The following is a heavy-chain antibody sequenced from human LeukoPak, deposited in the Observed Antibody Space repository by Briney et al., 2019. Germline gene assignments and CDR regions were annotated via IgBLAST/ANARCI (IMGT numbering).Heavy chain of an antibody. CDR2: IYYSGST. CDR1: GGSISSSSYY. J-gene: IGHJ3*02. D-gene: IGHD3-22*01. CDR3: ARGPYSYDSSGAFDI. V-gene: IGHV4-39*07. Sequence: KTSETLSLTCTVSGGSISSSSYYWGWIRQPPGKGLEWIGSIYYSGSTYYNPSLKSRVTISVDTSKNQFSPKLSSVTAADTAVYYCARGPYSYDSSGAFDIWAQGTMVTVSS.